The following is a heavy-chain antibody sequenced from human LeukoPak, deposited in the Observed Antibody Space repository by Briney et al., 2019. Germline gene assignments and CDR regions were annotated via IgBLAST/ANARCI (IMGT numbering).Heavy chain of an antibody. V-gene: IGHV3-9*01. D-gene: IGHD1-26*01. J-gene: IGHJ4*02. Sequence: PGRSLRLSCAVSGFIFDDYAMHWVRQAPGKGLEWVSGITWGRDNLAYAASVKGRFTISRDNAKNSVYLQMNSLRAEDTAVYYCASFPWELRPTWGQGTLVTVSS. CDR1: GFIFDDYA. CDR2: ITWGRDNL. CDR3: ASFPWELRPT.